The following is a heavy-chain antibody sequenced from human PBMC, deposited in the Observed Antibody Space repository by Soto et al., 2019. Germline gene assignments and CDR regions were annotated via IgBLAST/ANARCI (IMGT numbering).Heavy chain of an antibody. J-gene: IGHJ4*02. CDR2: IYYSGSA. V-gene: IGHV4-61*08. CDR1: GGSISSGGFY. Sequence: PSETLSLTCTVSGGSISSGGFYWGWIRQPPGKGLEWIGNIYYSGSANYDPSLRSRVTISLNTSKNQFSLNLNSVTAADTAIYYCARWTYCGGDCYWLDFWGQGTLVTVSS. CDR3: ARWTYCGGDCYWLDF. D-gene: IGHD2-21*02.